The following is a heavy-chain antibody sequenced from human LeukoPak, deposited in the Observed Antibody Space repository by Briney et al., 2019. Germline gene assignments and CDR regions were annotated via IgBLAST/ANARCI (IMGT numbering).Heavy chain of an antibody. CDR3: ARACLPRGPDAFDI. D-gene: IGHD3-16*01. J-gene: IGHJ3*02. V-gene: IGHV3-48*04. CDR1: GFTFSSYM. CDR2: INSNSRTI. Sequence: PGGSLRLSCAASGFTFSSYMMNWVRQAPGKGLEWVSYINSNSRTIYYADSVKGRFTVSRDNAKNSLYLQMNSLRAEDTAVYYCARACLPRGPDAFDIWGQGTMVTVSS.